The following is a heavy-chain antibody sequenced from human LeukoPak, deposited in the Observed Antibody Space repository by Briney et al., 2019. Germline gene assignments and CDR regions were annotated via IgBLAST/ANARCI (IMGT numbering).Heavy chain of an antibody. J-gene: IGHJ4*02. CDR3: AKDSAGIAAAGTLGY. V-gene: IGHV3-30*02. CDR2: IRYDGSNK. D-gene: IGHD6-13*01. Sequence: PGGSLRLSCAASGFTFSSYGMHWVRQAPGKGLEWVAFIRYDGSNKYYADSVKGRFTISRDNSKNTLYLQMNSLRAEDTAVYYCAKDSAGIAAAGTLGYWSQGTLVTVSS. CDR1: GFTFSSYG.